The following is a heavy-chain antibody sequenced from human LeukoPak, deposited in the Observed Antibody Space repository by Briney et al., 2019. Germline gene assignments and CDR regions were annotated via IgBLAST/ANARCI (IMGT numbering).Heavy chain of an antibody. V-gene: IGHV4-34*01. CDR2: IYHSGST. CDR1: GGSFSGYY. Sequence: PSETLSLTCAVYGGSFSGYYWSWIRQPPGKGLEWIGEIYHSGSTNYNPSLKSRVTISVDKSKNQFSLKLSSVTAADTAVYYCATRGYYDSSGYLRDYWGQGTLVTVSS. D-gene: IGHD3-22*01. J-gene: IGHJ4*02. CDR3: ATRGYYDSSGYLRDY.